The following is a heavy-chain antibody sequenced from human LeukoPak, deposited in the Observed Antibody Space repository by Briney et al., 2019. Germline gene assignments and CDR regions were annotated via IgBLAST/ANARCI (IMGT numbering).Heavy chain of an antibody. D-gene: IGHD4-23*01. CDR3: ARGGKATVVTM. CDR1: GGSINSYY. Sequence: PSETLSLTCTVSGGSINSYYWTWIRQPAGKGLEWIGRMYSSGSTNYNPSLKSRVSMSVDTSKNQFSVKLTSVTAADTAVYYCARGGKATVVTMWGQGILVTVSS. CDR2: MYSSGST. J-gene: IGHJ4*02. V-gene: IGHV4-4*07.